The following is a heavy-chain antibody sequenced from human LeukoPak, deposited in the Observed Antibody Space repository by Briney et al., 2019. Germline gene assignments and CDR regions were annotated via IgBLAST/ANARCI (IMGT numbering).Heavy chain of an antibody. D-gene: IGHD4-17*01. CDR3: ARIGRDYGDYFDY. CDR2: TKHDGSEK. CDR1: GFTVSSNY. V-gene: IGHV3-7*05. J-gene: IGHJ4*02. Sequence: GGSLRLPCAASGFTVSSNYMTWLRQAPGKAPEGVANTKHDGSEKDYVDSVKGRFTISRDNDRNSLYLQMRSLRAEDTAMYCCARIGRDYGDYFDYWGQGTLVTVSS.